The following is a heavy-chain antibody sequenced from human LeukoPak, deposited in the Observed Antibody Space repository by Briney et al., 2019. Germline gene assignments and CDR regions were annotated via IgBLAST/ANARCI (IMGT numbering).Heavy chain of an antibody. CDR3: AGHDMGSSGKIDY. CDR1: GGSFSGYY. CDR2: INHSGST. V-gene: IGHV4-34*01. J-gene: IGHJ4*02. D-gene: IGHD3-22*01. Sequence: PSEALSLTCAVYGGSFSGYYWSWIRQPPGKGLEWIGEINHSGSTNYNPSLKSRVTISVDTSKNQFSLKLSSVTAADTAVYHCAGHDMGSSGKIDYWGQGTLVTVSS.